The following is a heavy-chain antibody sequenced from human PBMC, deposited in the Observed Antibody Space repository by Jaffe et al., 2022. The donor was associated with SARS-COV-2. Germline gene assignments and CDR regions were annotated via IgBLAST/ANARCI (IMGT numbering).Heavy chain of an antibody. Sequence: QLQLQESGPGLVKPSETLSLTCSVSGDSVSSSNYYWGWIRQPPGKGLEWIGSIYYTGSTYYNSSLESRVTISLDTSKNQFSLKLTSMTVADTAIYFCASDDSWRSGGFGSWGQGTLVTVSS. CDR3: ASDDSWRSGGFGS. CDR2: IYYTGST. CDR1: GDSVSSSNYY. V-gene: IGHV4-39*02. J-gene: IGHJ4*02. D-gene: IGHD1-26*01.